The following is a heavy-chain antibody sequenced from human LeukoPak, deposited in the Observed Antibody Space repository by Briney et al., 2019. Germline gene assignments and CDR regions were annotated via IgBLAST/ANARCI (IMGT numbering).Heavy chain of an antibody. CDR2: ISGSGDST. J-gene: IGHJ4*02. CDR3: AKDCSTSCPLDY. V-gene: IGHV3-23*01. CDR1: GFTFSSYA. D-gene: IGHD2-2*01. Sequence: GGSLRLSCAASGFTFSSYAMSWVRQAPGKGLEWVSAISGSGDSTYYADSVKGRFTISRDNSKNTLSLQMNSLRTEDTAVYYCAKDCSTSCPLDYWGQGTLVTVSS.